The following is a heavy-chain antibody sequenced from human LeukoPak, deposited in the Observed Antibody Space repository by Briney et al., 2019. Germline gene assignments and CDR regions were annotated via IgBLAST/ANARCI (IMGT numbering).Heavy chain of an antibody. J-gene: IGHJ4*02. D-gene: IGHD6-6*01. Sequence: ASVKVSCKASGYTFTSYYMHWVRQAPGQGLEWMGWINPNSGGTNYAQKFQGRVTMTRDTSISTAYMELSRLRSDDTAVYYCARDPSSSSDYYFDYWGQGTLVTVSS. CDR2: INPNSGGT. V-gene: IGHV1-2*02. CDR3: ARDPSSSSDYYFDY. CDR1: GYTFTSYY.